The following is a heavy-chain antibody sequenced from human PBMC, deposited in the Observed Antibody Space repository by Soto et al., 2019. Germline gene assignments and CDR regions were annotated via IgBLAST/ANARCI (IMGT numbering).Heavy chain of an antibody. J-gene: IGHJ4*02. Sequence: PSETLSLTCTVSGGSISSYYWSWIRQPPGKGLEWIGYIYYSGSTNYNPSLKSRDTISVDTSKNQFSLKLSSVTAADTAVYYCARERFVDTAMVFDYWGQGTLVTVSS. CDR2: IYYSGST. CDR3: ARERFVDTAMVFDY. D-gene: IGHD5-18*01. V-gene: IGHV4-59*01. CDR1: GGSISSYY.